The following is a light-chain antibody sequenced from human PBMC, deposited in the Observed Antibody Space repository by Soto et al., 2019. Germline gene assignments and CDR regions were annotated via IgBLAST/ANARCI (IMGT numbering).Light chain of an antibody. CDR3: MQGTHWPFFT. V-gene: IGKV2-30*01. Sequence: DVVLTQSPLSLSVTLGQPASISCRSSRSLLYSDGNSYLSWFQQRPGQSPRRLIYKVSNRDSGVPDRFSGSGSGTDFTLKISRVEPEDVGVYYCMQGTHWPFFTFGPGTKVDIK. CDR2: KVS. J-gene: IGKJ3*01. CDR1: RSLLYSDGNSY.